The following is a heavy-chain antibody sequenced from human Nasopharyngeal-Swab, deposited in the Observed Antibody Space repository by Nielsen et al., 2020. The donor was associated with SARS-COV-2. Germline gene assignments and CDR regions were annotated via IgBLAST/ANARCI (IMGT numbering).Heavy chain of an antibody. J-gene: IGHJ4*02. D-gene: IGHD6-19*01. V-gene: IGHV5-51*01. CDR1: GYTFTSNW. CDR3: ARAGAVAHDFDY. Sequence: KVSCKGSGYTFTSNWIGWVRQMPGKGLEWMGIIYPGDFDTRYSPSFQGQVTISADRSISTAYLQWSSLKASDTAIYYCARAGAVAHDFDYWGQGTLVTVSS. CDR2: IYPGDFDT.